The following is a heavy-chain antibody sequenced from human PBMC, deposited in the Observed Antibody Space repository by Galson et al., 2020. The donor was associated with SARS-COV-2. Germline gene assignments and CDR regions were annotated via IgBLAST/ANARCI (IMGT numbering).Heavy chain of an antibody. D-gene: IGHD3-3*01. CDR3: ARIVLNYDYWSGDEAADI. J-gene: IGHJ3*02. CDR2: IYPGDSDT. V-gene: IGHV5-51*01. CDR1: GYSFSSYW. Sequence: GESLKISCKGSGYSFSSYWIGWVRQMPGKGLEWMGIIYPGDSDTRYSPSFQGQVTVSADKSTSTAYLQWRSLKASDTAMYYCARIVLNYDYWSGDEAADIWGQGTMVTVSS.